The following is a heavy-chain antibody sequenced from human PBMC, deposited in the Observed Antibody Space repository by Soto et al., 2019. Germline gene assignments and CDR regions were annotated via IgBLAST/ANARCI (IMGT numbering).Heavy chain of an antibody. D-gene: IGHD3-10*01. CDR2: IYYSGSI. CDR3: TRLPRSSDAFDI. J-gene: IGHJ3*02. Sequence: SETLSLTCTVSGGSISSSNYYWGWIRQPPGKGLEWIGRIYYSGSIYYNPSLKSRVTLSVDTSKNQLSLKLSSVTAADTAVYYCTRLPRSSDAFDIWGQGTMVTVSS. V-gene: IGHV4-39*01. CDR1: GGSISSSNYY.